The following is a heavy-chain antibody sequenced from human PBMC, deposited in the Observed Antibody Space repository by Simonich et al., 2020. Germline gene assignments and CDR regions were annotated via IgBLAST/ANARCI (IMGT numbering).Heavy chain of an antibody. V-gene: IGHV3-7*01. CDR3: ARDGLGTAYYYYMDV. CDR2: IKQDGSDK. Sequence: EVQLVESGGGLVQHGGSLRLSCAASGFTFSSYWMSCVRQAPGKGLEWVANIKQDGSDKYYVDSVKGRFTISRDNAKNSLYLQMNSLRAEDTAVYYCARDGLGTAYYYYMDVWGKGTTVTVSS. J-gene: IGHJ6*03. CDR1: GFTFSSYW. D-gene: IGHD7-27*01.